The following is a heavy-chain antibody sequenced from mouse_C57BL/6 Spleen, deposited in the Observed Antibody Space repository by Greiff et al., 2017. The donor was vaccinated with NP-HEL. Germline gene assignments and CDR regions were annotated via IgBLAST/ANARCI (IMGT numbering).Heavy chain of an antibody. D-gene: IGHD1-1*02. CDR1: GYTFTDYY. V-gene: IGHV1-26*01. CDR3: ARRLSFDV. J-gene: IGHJ1*03. CDR2: INPNNGGT. Sequence: EVQLQQSGPELVKPGASVKISCKASGYTFTDYYMNWVKQSHGKSLEWIGDINPNNGGTSYNQKFKGKATLTVDKSSSTAYMELRSLTSEDSAVYYCARRLSFDVWGTGTTVTVSS.